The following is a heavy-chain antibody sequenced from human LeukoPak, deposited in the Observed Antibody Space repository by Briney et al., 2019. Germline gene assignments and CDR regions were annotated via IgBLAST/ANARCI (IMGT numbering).Heavy chain of an antibody. CDR1: GYTFNEYG. J-gene: IGHJ3*02. CDR3: ARDYDFWSGPGAFDI. Sequence: ASVKVSCKASGYTFNEYGITWVRRAPGPGLEWMGWINTYSGKTDYAQKFKGRVTMTTDTSTSTAYMELRSLRSDDTAVYYCARDYDFWSGPGAFDIWGQGTMVTVSS. V-gene: IGHV1-18*01. D-gene: IGHD3-3*01. CDR2: INTYSGKT.